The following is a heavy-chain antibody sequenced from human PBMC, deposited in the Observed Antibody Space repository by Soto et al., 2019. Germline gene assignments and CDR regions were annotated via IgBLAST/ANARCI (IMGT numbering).Heavy chain of an antibody. V-gene: IGHV3-23*01. CDR2: ILVGGST. D-gene: IGHD1-1*01. Sequence: GGSLRLSCAVSGFICSSYDMSWVRQAPGKGLEWVSTILVGGSTHYEDSVKGRFTISRDTSKNTVYLQMNSLTAGDTAFYYCAKATATSGGAFEIYGQGTMVTVS. J-gene: IGHJ3*02. CDR1: GFICSSYD. CDR3: AKATATSGGAFEI.